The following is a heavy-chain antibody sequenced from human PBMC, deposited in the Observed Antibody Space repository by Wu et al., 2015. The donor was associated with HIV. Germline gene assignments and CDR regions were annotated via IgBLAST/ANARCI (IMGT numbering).Heavy chain of an antibody. CDR1: GGTFSNYA. V-gene: IGHV1-69*12. D-gene: IGHD2-2*01. CDR2: IIPMFGTP. Sequence: QVQLVLSGAEVKKPGSSVKVSCKASGGTFSNYAISWVRQAPGQGLEWMGGIIPMFGTPNYAQKFQGRVTITADESTTTAYMELSSLRSEDTAVYYCARGSTYSCSTTVCPGGYYYIDVWGKGTTVTVSS. J-gene: IGHJ6*03. CDR3: ARGSTYSCSTTVCPGGYYYIDV.